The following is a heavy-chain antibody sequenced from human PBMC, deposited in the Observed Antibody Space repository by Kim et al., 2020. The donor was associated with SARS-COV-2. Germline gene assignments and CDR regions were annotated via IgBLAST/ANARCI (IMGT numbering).Heavy chain of an antibody. CDR3: AKDHLKRLGNYYYYMDV. V-gene: IGHV3-43*02. D-gene: IGHD1-1*01. Sequence: GGSLRLSCAASGFTFDDYAMHWVRQAPGKGLEWVSLISGDGGSTYYADSVKGRFTISRDNSKNSLYLQMNSLRTEDTALYYCAKDHLKRLGNYYYYMDVWGKGTTVTVSS. CDR1: GFTFDDYA. J-gene: IGHJ6*03. CDR2: ISGDGGST.